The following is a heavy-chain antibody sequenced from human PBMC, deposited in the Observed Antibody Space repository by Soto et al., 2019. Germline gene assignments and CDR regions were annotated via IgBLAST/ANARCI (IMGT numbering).Heavy chain of an antibody. CDR2: IYYSGST. J-gene: IGHJ6*03. CDR3: ARGGIAAAGKYYYYMDV. D-gene: IGHD6-13*01. Sequence: SETLSLTCTVSGGSISSYYWSWIRQPPGKGLEWIGYIYYSGSTNYNPSLKSRVTISVDTSKNQFSLKLSSVTAADTAVYYCARGGIAAAGKYYYYMDVWGKGPRSPSP. V-gene: IGHV4-59*01. CDR1: GGSISSYY.